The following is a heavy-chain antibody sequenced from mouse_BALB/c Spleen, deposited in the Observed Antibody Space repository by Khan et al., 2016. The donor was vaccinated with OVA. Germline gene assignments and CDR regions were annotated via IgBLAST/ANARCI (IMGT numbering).Heavy chain of an antibody. D-gene: IGHD2-1*01. CDR2: IWTGGST. V-gene: IGHV2-9*02. CDR1: GFSLTSYG. Sequence: QVQLQQSGPGLVAPSQSLSITCTVSGFSLTSYGVHWVRQPPGKGLEWRGVIWTGGSTNYNSALMSRLSISKDNSKSQVFLKLNSLQTDDTAMYYSARYYGNYGWYFDVWGAGTTVTVSS. CDR3: ARYYGNYGWYFDV. J-gene: IGHJ1*01.